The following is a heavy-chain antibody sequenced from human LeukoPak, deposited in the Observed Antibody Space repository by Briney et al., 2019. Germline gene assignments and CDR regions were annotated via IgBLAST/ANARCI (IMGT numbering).Heavy chain of an antibody. D-gene: IGHD4-17*01. Sequence: GGSLRLSCAASRFPFSDHWMTWVRQAPGKRLERVANINQDGSEKYYVDSVEGRFSISRDNAENSLYLQMNSLKVDDTAMYFCAREGYGDYHIWGQGTMVIVSS. CDR3: AREGYGDYHI. J-gene: IGHJ3*02. CDR1: RFPFSDHW. V-gene: IGHV3-7*01. CDR2: INQDGSEK.